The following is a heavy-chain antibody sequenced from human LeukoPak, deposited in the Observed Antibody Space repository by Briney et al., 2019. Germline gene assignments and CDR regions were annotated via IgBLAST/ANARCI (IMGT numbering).Heavy chain of an antibody. J-gene: IGHJ5*02. D-gene: IGHD4-11*01. CDR3: ARETATTVDWFDP. V-gene: IGHV4-59*12. CDR2: IYYSGST. Sequence: KPSETLSLTCTVSGGSISSYYWSSIRQPPREGLEWIGYIYYSGSTNYNPSLKSRVTILVDTSKNQFSLKLSSVTAADTAVYYCARETATTVDWFDPWGQGTLVTVSS. CDR1: GGSISSYY.